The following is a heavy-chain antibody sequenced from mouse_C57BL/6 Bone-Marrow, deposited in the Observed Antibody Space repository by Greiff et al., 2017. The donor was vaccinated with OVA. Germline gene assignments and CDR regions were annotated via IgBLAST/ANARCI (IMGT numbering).Heavy chain of an antibody. CDR2: IDPENGDT. D-gene: IGHD2-4*01. CDR3: TLYDYDASYFDY. J-gene: IGHJ2*01. CDR1: GFNIKDDY. Sequence: VQLQPSGAELVRPGASVKLSCTASGFNIKDDYMHWVKQRPEQGLEWIGWIDPENGDTEYASKFQGKATITADTSSNTAYLQLSSLTSEDTAVYYCTLYDYDASYFDYWGQGTTLTVSS. V-gene: IGHV14-4*01.